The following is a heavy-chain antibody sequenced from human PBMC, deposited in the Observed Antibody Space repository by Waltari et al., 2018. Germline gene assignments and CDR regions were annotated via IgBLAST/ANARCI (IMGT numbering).Heavy chain of an antibody. Sequence: QVQLVQSGAEVKKPGASVKVSCKVSGYTLTELSMHWVRQAPGKGLEWMGGVDPEDGETIYAQKFQGRVTMTEDTSTDTAYMELSSLRSEDTAVYYCATALPGSGYSSGWFDPWGQGTLVTVSS. CDR1: GYTLTELS. J-gene: IGHJ5*02. CDR2: VDPEDGET. V-gene: IGHV1-24*01. CDR3: ATALPGSGYSSGWFDP. D-gene: IGHD3-22*01.